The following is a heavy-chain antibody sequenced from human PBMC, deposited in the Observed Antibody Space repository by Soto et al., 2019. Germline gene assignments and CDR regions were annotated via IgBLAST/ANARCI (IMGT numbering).Heavy chain of an antibody. J-gene: IGHJ5*02. CDR2: IYYSGST. D-gene: IGHD1-26*01. CDR3: ARHSRQVGATKRNWFDP. Sequence: PSETLSLTCTVSGGSISSSSYYWGWIRQPPGKGLEWIGSIYYSGSTYYNPSLKSRVTISVDTPKNQFSLKLSSVTAADTAVYYCARHSRQVGATKRNWFDPWGQGTLVTVSS. CDR1: GGSISSSSYY. V-gene: IGHV4-39*01.